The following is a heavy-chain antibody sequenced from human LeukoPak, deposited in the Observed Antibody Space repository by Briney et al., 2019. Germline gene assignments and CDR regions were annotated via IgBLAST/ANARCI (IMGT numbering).Heavy chain of an antibody. CDR1: GYSFISNW. Sequence: GESLKISCKGSGYSFISNWIGWVRQMPGKGLEWMGIIYPGDSDTRYSPSFQGQVTISADKSISTAYLQWSSLKTSDTAMYYCTRHDSSSWYNYWGRGTLVTVSS. CDR2: IYPGDSDT. J-gene: IGHJ4*02. D-gene: IGHD6-13*01. V-gene: IGHV5-51*01. CDR3: TRHDSSSWYNY.